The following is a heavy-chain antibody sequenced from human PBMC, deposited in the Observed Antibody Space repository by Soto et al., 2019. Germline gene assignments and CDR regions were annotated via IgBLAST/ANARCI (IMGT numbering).Heavy chain of an antibody. CDR1: GGSISSYY. CDR3: ASQFLYCTNGVCGGMDV. D-gene: IGHD2-8*01. CDR2: IYYSGST. J-gene: IGHJ6*02. V-gene: IGHV4-59*01. Sequence: PSETLSLTCTVSGGSISSYYWSWIRQPPGKGLEWIGYIYYSGSTNYNPSLKSRVTISVDTSKNQFSLKLSSVTAADTAVYYCASQFLYCTNGVCGGMDVWGQGTTVTVS.